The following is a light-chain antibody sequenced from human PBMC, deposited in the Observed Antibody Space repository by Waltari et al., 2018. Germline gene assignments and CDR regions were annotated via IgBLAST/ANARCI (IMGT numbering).Light chain of an antibody. CDR3: QQHGTLPAT. V-gene: IGKV3-20*01. J-gene: IGKJ1*01. CDR2: RAS. Sequence: ELVLTQSPGTASLFPGERVTLSCRASQSVGSSSLAWYQQKPGQAPRLVIHRASRRATGIPDRFSGSGSGTDFSLTISRLEPEDFAGYYCQQHGTLPATFGQGTKVEIK. CDR1: QSVGSSS.